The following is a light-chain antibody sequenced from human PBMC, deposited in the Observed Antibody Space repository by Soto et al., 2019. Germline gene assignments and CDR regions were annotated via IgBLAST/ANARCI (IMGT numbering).Light chain of an antibody. CDR3: QQYGGSPLYT. CDR1: QSVSSSY. CDR2: GAS. J-gene: IGKJ2*01. Sequence: EIVLTQSAGSLSLSPGERATLSSRASQSVSSSYLAWYQKKPGQAPRLLIYGASSRATGIPDRFSGSGSGTDFTLTISRLEPEDFAVYYCQQYGGSPLYTFGQGTKLEIK. V-gene: IGKV3-20*01.